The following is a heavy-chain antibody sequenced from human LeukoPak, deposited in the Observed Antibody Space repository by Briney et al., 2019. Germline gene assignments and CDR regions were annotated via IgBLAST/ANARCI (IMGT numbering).Heavy chain of an antibody. D-gene: IGHD2-2*01. Sequence: ASVKVSFKASGYTFSRYGISWVRQAPGQGPEWMGWISAYNGNTNYAQKLKGRVTMTTDTSTSTAYMELRSLRSDDTAVYYCARDQYIVVVPAAKTDNWFDPWGQGTLVTVSS. CDR1: GYTFSRYG. J-gene: IGHJ5*02. CDR3: ARDQYIVVVPAAKTDNWFDP. CDR2: ISAYNGNT. V-gene: IGHV1-18*01.